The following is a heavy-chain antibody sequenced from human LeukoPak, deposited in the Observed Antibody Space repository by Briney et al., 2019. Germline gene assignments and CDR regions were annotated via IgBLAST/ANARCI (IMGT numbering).Heavy chain of an antibody. D-gene: IGHD6-19*01. CDR2: IDPSDSYT. V-gene: IGHV5-10-1*01. CDR1: GYSFTSYW. CDR3: ARHDSSGWYEVGYFDL. Sequence: GESLKISCKGSGYSFTSYWFSWVRQMPGKGLEWMGRIDPSDSYTNYSPSFQGHVTISADKSISTAYLQWSSLKASDTAMYYCARHDSSGWYEVGYFDLWGRGTLVTVSS. J-gene: IGHJ2*01.